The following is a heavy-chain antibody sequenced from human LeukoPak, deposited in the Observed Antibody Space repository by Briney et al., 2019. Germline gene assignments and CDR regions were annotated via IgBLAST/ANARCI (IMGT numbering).Heavy chain of an antibody. Sequence: GGSQRLSCAASGFTFSSYAMSWVRQAPGKGLEWVSAISGSGGSTYYADSVKGQFTISRDNSKNTLYLQMNSLRAEDTAVYYCAKDGAIVGAFDYWGQGTLVTVSS. V-gene: IGHV3-23*01. CDR1: GFTFSSYA. D-gene: IGHD1-26*01. J-gene: IGHJ4*02. CDR2: ISGSGGST. CDR3: AKDGAIVGAFDY.